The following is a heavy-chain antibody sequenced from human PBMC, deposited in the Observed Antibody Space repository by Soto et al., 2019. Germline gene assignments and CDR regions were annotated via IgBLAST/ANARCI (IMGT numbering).Heavy chain of an antibody. V-gene: IGHV3-21*01. CDR2: ISSSSSYI. CDR3: ARDVGGGRYYYDSSGYSSFDI. CDR1: GFTFSSYS. J-gene: IGHJ3*02. Sequence: PGGSLRLSCAASGFTFSSYSMNWVRQAPGKGLEWVSSISSSSSYIYYADSVKGRFTISRDNAKNSLYLQMNSLRAEDTAVYYCARDVGGGRYYYDSSGYSSFDISGQGTMVTVSS. D-gene: IGHD3-22*01.